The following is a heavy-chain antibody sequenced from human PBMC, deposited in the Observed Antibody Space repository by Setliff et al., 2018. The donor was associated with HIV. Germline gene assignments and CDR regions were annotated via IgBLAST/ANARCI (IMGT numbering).Heavy chain of an antibody. D-gene: IGHD6-19*01. J-gene: IGHJ4*02. Sequence: ASETLSLTCAVYGGSFSGFYWNWIRQPPGKGLEWIGEINHSGSTNYNPSLKSRVTISVDTSKNQFSLRLSSVIAADTAVYYCARGPPGSSIGWYVGYWGQGTLVT. CDR2: INHSGST. CDR1: GGSFSGFY. V-gene: IGHV4-34*01. CDR3: ARGPPGSSIGWYVGY.